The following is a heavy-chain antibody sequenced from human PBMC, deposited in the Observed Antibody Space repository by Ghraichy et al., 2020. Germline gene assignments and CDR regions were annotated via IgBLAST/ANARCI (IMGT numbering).Heavy chain of an antibody. J-gene: IGHJ3*02. D-gene: IGHD3-16*02. CDR1: GFTFSNYG. V-gene: IGHV3-23*01. Sequence: GGSLRLSCAASGFTFSNYGMTWVRQAPGKGLEWVSATTDSGGSTFYADSVKGRFTISRDNSKNTLYLQMSGLRAEDTALYYCAKDVNRWAFDIWGQGTMVTVSS. CDR3: AKDVNRWAFDI. CDR2: TTDSGGST.